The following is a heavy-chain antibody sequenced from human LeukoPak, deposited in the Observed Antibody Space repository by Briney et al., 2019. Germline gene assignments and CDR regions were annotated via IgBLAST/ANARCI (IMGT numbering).Heavy chain of an antibody. D-gene: IGHD6-19*01. Sequence: GGSLRLSCAASGFTFDDYAMHWVRQAPGKGLEWVSGISWNSGSIGYADSVKGRFTISRDNAKNPLYLQMNSLRAEDTALYYCAKEGGSDSSGWSVDYWGREPLVPVPS. V-gene: IGHV3-9*01. CDR3: AKEGGSDSSGWSVDY. J-gene: IGHJ4*02. CDR1: GFTFDDYA. CDR2: ISWNSGSI.